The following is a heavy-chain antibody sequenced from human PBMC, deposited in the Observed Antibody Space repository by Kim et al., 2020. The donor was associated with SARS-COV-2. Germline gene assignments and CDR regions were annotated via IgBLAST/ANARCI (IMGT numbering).Heavy chain of an antibody. V-gene: IGHV4-59*08. D-gene: IGHD3-10*01. Sequence: SETLSLTCTVSGGSISRYYWTWIRQPPGKGLEWIGYIYYTGSTNYNPSLKSRVTISVDTSENQFSLKLNSVTAADTAVYYCARQASYDYGNDGPSVYYF. CDR3: ARQASYDYGNDGPSVYYF. CDR1: GGSISRYY. J-gene: IGHJ4*01. CDR2: IYYTGST.